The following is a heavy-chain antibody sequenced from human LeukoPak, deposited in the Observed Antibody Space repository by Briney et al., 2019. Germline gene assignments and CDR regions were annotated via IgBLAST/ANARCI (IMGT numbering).Heavy chain of an antibody. CDR2: MNQDGSEQ. CDR1: GFDFDNYW. V-gene: IGHV3-7*01. J-gene: IGHJ6*03. CDR3: ARAREQKGYYMDV. D-gene: IGHD1/OR15-1a*01. Sequence: GGSLRLSCEASGFDFDNYWMTWVRQAPGKGLEWVANMNQDGSEQYYVDSVKGRFSISRDNAKNSLYLQMNSLRAEDTAVYYCARAREQKGYYMDVWGKGTTVTVSS.